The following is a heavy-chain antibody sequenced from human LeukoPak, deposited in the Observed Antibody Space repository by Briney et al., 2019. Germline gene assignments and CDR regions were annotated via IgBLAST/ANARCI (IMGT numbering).Heavy chain of an antibody. CDR1: GFTFSSYA. CDR2: ISGSGGST. CDR3: ARVFFEWLDGKGAFDI. D-gene: IGHD3-3*01. V-gene: IGHV3-23*01. J-gene: IGHJ3*02. Sequence: GGSLRLSCTASGFTFSSYAMSWVRQAPGKGLEWVSAISGSGGSTYYADSVKGRFTISRDNAKNTLYLQMNSLRAEDTAVYYCARVFFEWLDGKGAFDIWGQGTMVTVSS.